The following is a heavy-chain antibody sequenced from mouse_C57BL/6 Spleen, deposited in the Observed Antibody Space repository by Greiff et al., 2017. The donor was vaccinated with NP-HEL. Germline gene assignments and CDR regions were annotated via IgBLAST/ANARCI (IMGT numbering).Heavy chain of an antibody. CDR3: AIVVNYYGSSRYYAMDY. CDR2: INPSNGGT. CDR1: GYTFTSYW. Sequence: VQLQQPGTELVKPGASVKLSCKASGYTFTSYWMHWVKQRPGQGLEWIGNINPSNGGTNYNEKFKSKATLTVDKSSSTAYMQLSSLTSEDSAVYYCAIVVNYYGSSRYYAMDYWGQGTSVTVSS. V-gene: IGHV1-53*01. J-gene: IGHJ4*01. D-gene: IGHD1-1*01.